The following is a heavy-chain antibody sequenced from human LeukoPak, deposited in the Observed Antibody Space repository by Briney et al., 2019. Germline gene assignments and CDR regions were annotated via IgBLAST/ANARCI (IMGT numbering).Heavy chain of an antibody. CDR2: IYYSGST. V-gene: IGHV4-59*08. CDR3: ARQGTSGSYLTGLDV. J-gene: IGHJ6*02. CDR1: GGSISSYY. Sequence: PSETLSLTCTVSGGSISSYYWSWIRQPPGKGLEWIGYIYYSGSTNYNPSLKSRVTISVDTSKNQFSLELRSVTAADTAVYYCARQGTSGSYLTGLDVWGQGTTVTVSS. D-gene: IGHD3-22*01.